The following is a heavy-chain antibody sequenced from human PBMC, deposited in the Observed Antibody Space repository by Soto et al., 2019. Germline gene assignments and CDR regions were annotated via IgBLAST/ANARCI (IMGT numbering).Heavy chain of an antibody. CDR2: IYNSGST. CDR1: GGSISSTGYY. Sequence: SETLSLTCSVSGGSISSTGYYWVWIRLPPGKGLEWIGSIYNSGSTYYNPSLKGRVTISVDTSKNLFSLRLSSVTAADTAVYYCARGRTTMTVSFSSRGGNWFDPWGQGTLVTVSS. V-gene: IGHV4-39*01. CDR3: ARGRTTMTVSFSSRGGNWFDP. D-gene: IGHD3-22*01. J-gene: IGHJ5*02.